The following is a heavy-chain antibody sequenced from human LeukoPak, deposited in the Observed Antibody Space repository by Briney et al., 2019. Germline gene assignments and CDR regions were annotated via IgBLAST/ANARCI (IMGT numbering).Heavy chain of an antibody. J-gene: IGHJ4*02. CDR3: AKHATEGGSSSTSSWDY. CDR2: ITGSGGTT. D-gene: IGHD2-2*01. CDR1: GFTFSTYA. V-gene: IGHV3-23*01. Sequence: GGSLRLSCAASGFTFSTYAMSWVCQAPGKGLNWVSTITGSGGTTNYADSVKGRFTISRDNSKNTLFLQMHSLRAEDTAIYYCAKHATEGGSSSTSSWDYWGQGTLVTVSS.